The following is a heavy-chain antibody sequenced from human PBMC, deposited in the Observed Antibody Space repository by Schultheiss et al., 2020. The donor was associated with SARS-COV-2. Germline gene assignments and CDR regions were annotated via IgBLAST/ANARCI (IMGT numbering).Heavy chain of an antibody. V-gene: IGHV3-74*01. D-gene: IGHD1-26*01. CDR2: INSDGSST. CDR1: GFTFSSYW. J-gene: IGHJ6*02. Sequence: GGSLRLSCAASGFTFSSYWMHWVRQAPGKGLVWVSRINSDGSSTTYADSVKGRFTISRDNAKNTLYLQMTSLRAEDTAVYYCARGRIGGSYYVDYYYGMDVWGQGTTVTVSS. CDR3: ARGRIGGSYYVDYYYGMDV.